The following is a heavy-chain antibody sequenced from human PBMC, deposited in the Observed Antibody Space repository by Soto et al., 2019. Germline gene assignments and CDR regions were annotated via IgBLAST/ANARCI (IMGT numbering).Heavy chain of an antibody. CDR3: ARDVDADFRTDFDY. CDR2: ISGNGEII. D-gene: IGHD4-17*01. J-gene: IGHJ4*02. Sequence: NPGGSLRLSCAASGFTFSDYYMSWIRRAPGKGLEWISYISGNGEIIQYAASARGRFTISRDNAENSVYLEMDRLRAEDTALYYCARDVDADFRTDFDYWGRGTLVTVSS. V-gene: IGHV3-11*01. CDR1: GFTFSDYY.